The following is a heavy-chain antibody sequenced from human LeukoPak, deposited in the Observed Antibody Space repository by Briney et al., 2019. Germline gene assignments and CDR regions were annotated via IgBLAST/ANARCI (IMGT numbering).Heavy chain of an antibody. J-gene: IGHJ5*02. CDR2: IRDKANTYAT. D-gene: IGHD6-19*01. Sequence: AGGSLKLSCTASGFTFSGSAIDWVRQASGKGLEWLGRIRDKANTYATEYAASVKGRFTISRDDSKNTAYLQMNSLKTEDTAVYYCARHGRWLVPGFDPWGQGTLVTVSS. V-gene: IGHV3-73*01. CDR1: GFTFSGSA. CDR3: ARHGRWLVPGFDP.